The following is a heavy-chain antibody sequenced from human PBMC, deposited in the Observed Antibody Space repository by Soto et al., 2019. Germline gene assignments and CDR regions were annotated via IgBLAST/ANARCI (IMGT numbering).Heavy chain of an antibody. V-gene: IGHV4-4*02. CDR3: ASLGITGSDVEY. J-gene: IGHJ4*02. CDR2: IYHSGTT. D-gene: IGHD1-20*01. CDR1: GGSISGSKW. Sequence: QVQLQESGPGLVKPSGTLSLTCAVSGGSISGSKWWSWVRQSPAKGLEWIGEIYHSGTTKYNPSLKSRVTISVDKSKNQFSLRLSSVTAADTAVYYCASLGITGSDVEYWGQGTLVNVSS.